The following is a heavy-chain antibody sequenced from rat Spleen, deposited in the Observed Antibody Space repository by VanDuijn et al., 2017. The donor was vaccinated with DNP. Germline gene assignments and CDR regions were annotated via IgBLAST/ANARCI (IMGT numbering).Heavy chain of an antibody. CDR1: GFTFSSAW. V-gene: IGHV6-6*01. CDR3: AWPST. CDR2: IKPKSNNYAT. D-gene: IGHD1-10*01. Sequence: EVQLVESGGGLVQPGRSLKLSCATSGFTFSSAWMYWYRQFPEKRLEWVARIKPKSNNYATDYTESVQGRFTISRDDSKSSIYRQMNNLKEEDTAIYYCAWPSTWGQGVMVTVSS. J-gene: IGHJ2*01.